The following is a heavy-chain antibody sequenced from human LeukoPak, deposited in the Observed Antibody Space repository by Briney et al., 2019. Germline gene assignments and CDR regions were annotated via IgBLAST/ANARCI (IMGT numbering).Heavy chain of an antibody. V-gene: IGHV3-23*01. CDR3: AKLGTDCSSASCYRRSFDY. D-gene: IGHD2-2*02. CDR1: GFNFSNYA. CDR2: ITDNGDNT. Sequence: GGSLRLSCAGSGFNFSNYAMSWARQAPGKGLEWVSAITDNGDNTYYADSVKGRFTLSRDNSKNTLYLQMSSLRAEDTAVYYCAKLGTDCSSASCYRRSFDYWGQGTLVTVSS. J-gene: IGHJ4*02.